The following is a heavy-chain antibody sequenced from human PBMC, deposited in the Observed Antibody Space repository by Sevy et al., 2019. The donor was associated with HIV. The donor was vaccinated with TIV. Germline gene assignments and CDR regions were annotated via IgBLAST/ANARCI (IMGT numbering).Heavy chain of an antibody. D-gene: IGHD3-22*01. CDR3: AREVIDSTAYPLDY. CDR2: ISPTGTYT. V-gene: IGHV3-21*01. Sequence: GGSLRLSCAASGLTFSIYNMNWVRQAPGKGLEWVSSISPTGTYTYYADSVRGRFTISRGNAENFLFLQMNSLRAEDTAVYYCAREVIDSTAYPLDYWGQGTLVTVSS. CDR1: GLTFSIYN. J-gene: IGHJ4*02.